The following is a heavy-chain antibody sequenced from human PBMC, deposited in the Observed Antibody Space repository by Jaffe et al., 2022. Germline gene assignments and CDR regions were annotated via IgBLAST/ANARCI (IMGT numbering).Heavy chain of an antibody. CDR1: GGTFSSYA. D-gene: IGHD4-4*01. CDR3: ARDALGGRAVTTSGYYYYYMDV. J-gene: IGHJ6*03. CDR2: IIPIFGTA. V-gene: IGHV1-69*01. Sequence: QVQLVQSGAEVKKPGSSVKVSCKASGGTFSSYAISWVRQAPGQGLEWMGGIIPIFGTANYAQKFQGRVTITADESTSTAYMELSSLRSEDTAVYYCARDALGGRAVTTSGYYYYYMDVWGKGTTVTVSS.